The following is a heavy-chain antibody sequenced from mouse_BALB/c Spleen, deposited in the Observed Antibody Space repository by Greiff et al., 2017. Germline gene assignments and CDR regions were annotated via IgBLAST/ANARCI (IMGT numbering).Heavy chain of an antibody. V-gene: IGHV3-2*02. CDR2: ISYSGST. CDR1: GYSITSDYA. CDR3: ARREFWYFDV. Sequence: EVQLQQSGPGLVKPSQSLSLTCTVTGYSITSDYAWNWIRQFPGNKLEWMGYISYSGSTSYNPSLKSRISITRDTSKNQFFLQLNSVTTEDTATYYCARREFWYFDVWGAGTTVTVSS. J-gene: IGHJ1*01.